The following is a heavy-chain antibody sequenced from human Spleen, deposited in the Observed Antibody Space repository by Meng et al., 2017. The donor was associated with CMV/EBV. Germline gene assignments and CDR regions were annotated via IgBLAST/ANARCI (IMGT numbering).Heavy chain of an antibody. CDR1: SNSVA. D-gene: IGHD3-3*01. Sequence: SNSVAWSWIRQSTSRGLEWLEKTHYRSKWYNGYAASVKRRIIINPDTSKNQFSLQMNSVTPEDTAVYYCARGHYDFWSGYPYYFDYWGQGILVTVSS. CDR2: THYRSKWYN. V-gene: IGHV6-1*01. CDR3: ARGHYDFWSGYPYYFDY. J-gene: IGHJ4*02.